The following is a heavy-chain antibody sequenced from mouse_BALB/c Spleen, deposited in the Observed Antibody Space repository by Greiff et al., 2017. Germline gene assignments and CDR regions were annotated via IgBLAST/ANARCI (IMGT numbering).Heavy chain of an antibody. CDR1: GFTFTDYY. J-gene: IGHJ3*01. CDR2: IRNKANGYTT. D-gene: IGHD2-1*01. V-gene: IGHV7-3*02. Sequence: EVQLVESGGGLVQPGGSLRLSCATSGFTFTDYYMSWVRQPPGKALEWLGFIRNKANGYTTEYSASVKGRFTISRDNSQSILYLQMNTLRAEDSATYYCARLSYGLAWFAYWGQGTLVTVSA. CDR3: ARLSYGLAWFAY.